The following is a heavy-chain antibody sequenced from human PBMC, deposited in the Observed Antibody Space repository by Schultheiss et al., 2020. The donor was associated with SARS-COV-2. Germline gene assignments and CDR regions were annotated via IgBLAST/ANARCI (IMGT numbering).Heavy chain of an antibody. J-gene: IGHJ2*01. CDR1: GYSISSGYY. CDR3: ARDDSSSL. D-gene: IGHD6-6*01. CDR2: INHSGST. V-gene: IGHV4-38-2*02. Sequence: SETLSLTCAVSGYSISSGYYWGWIRQPPGKGLEWIGEINHSGSTNYNPSLKSRVTISVDTSKNQFSLKLSSVTAADTAVYYCARDDSSSLWGRGTLVTVSS.